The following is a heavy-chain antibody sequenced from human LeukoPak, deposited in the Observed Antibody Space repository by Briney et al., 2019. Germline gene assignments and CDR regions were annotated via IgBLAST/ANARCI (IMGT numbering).Heavy chain of an antibody. Sequence: ASVKVSCKASGYTFTNYGFSWVRQAPGQGLEWMGWINPNSGGTNYAQRFQGWVTMTRDTSISTAYMELSRLRSDDTAVYYCARTAVAGTGYDYWGQGTLVTVSS. V-gene: IGHV1-2*04. CDR1: GYTFTNYG. CDR2: INPNSGGT. J-gene: IGHJ4*02. CDR3: ARTAVAGTGYDY. D-gene: IGHD6-19*01.